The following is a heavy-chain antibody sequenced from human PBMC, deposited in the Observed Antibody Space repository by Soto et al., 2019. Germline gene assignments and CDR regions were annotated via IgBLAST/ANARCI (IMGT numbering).Heavy chain of an antibody. V-gene: IGHV4-34*01. CDR2: INHSGST. CDR3: ARGYYGDYVDY. Sequence: PSETLSLTCAVYGGSFSGYYWSWIRQPPGKGLEWIGEINHSGSTNYNPSLKSRVTISVDTSKNQFSLKLSSVTAADTAVYYCARGYYGDYVDYWGQGTLVT. D-gene: IGHD4-17*01. CDR1: GGSFSGYY. J-gene: IGHJ4*02.